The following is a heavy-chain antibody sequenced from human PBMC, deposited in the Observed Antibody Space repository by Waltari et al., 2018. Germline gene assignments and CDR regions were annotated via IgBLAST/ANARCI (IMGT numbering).Heavy chain of an antibody. CDR3: ASGIAAAGPYYFDY. D-gene: IGHD6-13*01. CDR1: GYTFTDYY. CDR2: INPNSGGT. J-gene: IGHJ4*02. V-gene: IGHV1-2*02. Sequence: QVQLVQSGAEVKQPGAAVKVSCKTSGYTFTDYYMPWVRQAPGQGLEWMGWINPNSGGTNYAQKFQGRVTMTRDTSISTAYMELSRLRSDDTAVYYCASGIAAAGPYYFDYWGQGTLVTVSS.